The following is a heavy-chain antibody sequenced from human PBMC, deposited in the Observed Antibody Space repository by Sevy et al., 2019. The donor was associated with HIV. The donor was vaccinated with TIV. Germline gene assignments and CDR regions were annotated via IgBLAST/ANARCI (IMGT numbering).Heavy chain of an antibody. Sequence: GESLKISCAASGFTFSSYAMSWVRQAPGKGLEWGSAISGSGGSTYYADSVKGRFTISRDNSKNTLYLQMNSLRAEDTAVYYRAKDDFDYGDYYYMDVWGKGTTVTVSS. CDR3: AKDDFDYGDYYYMDV. J-gene: IGHJ6*03. CDR1: GFTFSSYA. V-gene: IGHV3-23*01. CDR2: ISGSGGST. D-gene: IGHD4-17*01.